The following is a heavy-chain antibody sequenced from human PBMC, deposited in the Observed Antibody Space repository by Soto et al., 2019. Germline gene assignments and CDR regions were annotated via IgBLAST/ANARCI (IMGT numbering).Heavy chain of an antibody. V-gene: IGHV4-30-2*01. J-gene: IGHJ4*02. CDR2: IYHSGSF. D-gene: IGHD6-19*01. Sequence: SETLSLTCAVSGGSIGSVGYSWNWIRQPPGEGLEWIGYIYHSGSFLYNPSLKSRVTISLDMSKNQFSLRLTSVTAADTAVFYCARSVGYRSGWWPYYFDYWGQGALVTVYS. CDR1: GGSIGSVGYS. CDR3: ARSVGYRSGWWPYYFDY.